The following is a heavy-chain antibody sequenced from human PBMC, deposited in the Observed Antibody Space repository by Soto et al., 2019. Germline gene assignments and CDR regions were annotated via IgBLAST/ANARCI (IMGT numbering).Heavy chain of an antibody. CDR1: GFTFSDHY. D-gene: IGHD4-17*01. V-gene: IGHV3-72*01. J-gene: IGHJ4*02. CDR2: TRNKANSYTT. CDR3: ARELMTTVTYFDY. Sequence: GGSLRLSCAASGFTFSDHYMDWVRQAPGKGLEWVGRTRNKANSYTTEYAASVKGRFTISRDDSKNSLYLQMNSLSTEGTAVYYCARELMTTVTYFDYWGQGTLVTVSS.